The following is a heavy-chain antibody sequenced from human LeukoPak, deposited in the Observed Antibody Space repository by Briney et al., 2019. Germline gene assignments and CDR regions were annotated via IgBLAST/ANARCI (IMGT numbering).Heavy chain of an antibody. CDR3: ARGGGYDTSGVYYYYMDV. CDR2: IYTSGST. D-gene: IGHD5-12*01. J-gene: IGHJ6*03. Sequence: SETLSLTCTVSGGSINSGSYYWSWIRQPAGKGLEWIGRIYTSGSTSYNPSLKSRVTISVDTSKNQFSLKLSSVTAADTAVYYCARGGGYDTSGVYYYYMDVWGKGTTVTVSS. V-gene: IGHV4-61*02. CDR1: GGSINSGSYY.